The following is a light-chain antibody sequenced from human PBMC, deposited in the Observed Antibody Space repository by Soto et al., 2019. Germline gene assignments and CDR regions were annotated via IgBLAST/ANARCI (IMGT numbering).Light chain of an antibody. J-gene: IGKJ2*01. V-gene: IGKV1-39*01. CDR2: TAS. CDR1: PRIHKY. CDR3: QQSFSTPYT. Sequence: DIQMPQSPSSLSASVGDSVTIPCRASPRIHKYLNRYQQRSGRAPRLLIHTASSLHSGVPSRFRGSGSGSDFTLPISSLQPADFATYFCQQSFSTPYTFGQGTKLEI.